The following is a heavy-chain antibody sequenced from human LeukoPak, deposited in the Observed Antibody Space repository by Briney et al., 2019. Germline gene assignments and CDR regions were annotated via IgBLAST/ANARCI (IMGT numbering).Heavy chain of an antibody. CDR2: IYYSGST. V-gene: IGHV4-30-4*01. CDR1: GGSISSGDYY. CDR3: ARDHSLRYYDSSGPTTNWFDP. J-gene: IGHJ5*02. D-gene: IGHD3-22*01. Sequence: SQTLSLTCTVSGGSISSGDYYWSWIRQPPGKGLEWIGYIYYSGSTYYNPSLKSRVTISVDTSKNQFSLKLSSVTAADTAVYYCARDHSLRYYDSSGPTTNWFDPWGQGALVTVSS.